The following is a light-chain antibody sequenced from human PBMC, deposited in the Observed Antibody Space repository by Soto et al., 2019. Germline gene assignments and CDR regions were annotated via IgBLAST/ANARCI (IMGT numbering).Light chain of an antibody. CDR3: QQHNRWPIT. CDR2: YIS. J-gene: IGKJ5*01. CDR1: QSAGNF. V-gene: IGKV3D-15*01. Sequence: EIVMTQSPSTLSVSQGETASLSCRASQSAGNFLAWYQQKPGQAPRLLIYYISTRATGIPARFSGSGSGTEFTLTINSLQSEDSAVYYCQQHNRWPITFGQGTRLEI.